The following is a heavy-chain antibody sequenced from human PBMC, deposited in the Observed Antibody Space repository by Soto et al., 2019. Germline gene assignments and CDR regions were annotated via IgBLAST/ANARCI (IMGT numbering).Heavy chain of an antibody. V-gene: IGHV1-69*12. CDR1: GGTFSSYA. J-gene: IGHJ6*02. D-gene: IGHD6-6*01. Sequence: QVQLVQSGAEVKKPGSSVKVSCKASGGTFSSYAISWVRQAPGQGLEWMGGIIPIFGTANYAQKFQGRVTITADESTSTAYMELSSLRSEDTAVYYCARTSIAARADPGIHYYYYGMDVWGQGTTVTVSS. CDR3: ARTSIAARADPGIHYYYYGMDV. CDR2: IIPIFGTA.